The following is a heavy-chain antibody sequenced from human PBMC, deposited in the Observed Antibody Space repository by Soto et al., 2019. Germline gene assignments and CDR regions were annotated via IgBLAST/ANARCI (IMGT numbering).Heavy chain of an antibody. V-gene: IGHV4-34*01. CDR2: INHSGST. CDR3: ARGWYSSSWYPVAPNGFDP. Sequence: QVQLQQWGAGLLKPSETLSLTCAVYGGSFSGYYWSWIRQPPGKGLEWIGEINHSGSTNYNPSLKSRVTISVDTSKNQFSLKLSSVTAADTAVYYCARGWYSSSWYPVAPNGFDPWGQGTLVTVSS. CDR1: GGSFSGYY. J-gene: IGHJ5*02. D-gene: IGHD6-13*01.